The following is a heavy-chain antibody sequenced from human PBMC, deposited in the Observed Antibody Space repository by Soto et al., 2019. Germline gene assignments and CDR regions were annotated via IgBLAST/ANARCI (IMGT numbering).Heavy chain of an antibody. CDR1: GYTFTGYY. J-gene: IGHJ5*02. CDR3: ARAAYYDFWSGNWFDP. D-gene: IGHD3-3*01. Sequence: ASVKVSCKASGYTFTGYYMHWVRQAPGQGLEWMGWINPNSGGTNYAQKFQGWVTMTRDTSISTAYMELSRLRSDDTAVYYCARAAYYDFWSGNWFDPWGQGTLVTVPQ. CDR2: INPNSGGT. V-gene: IGHV1-2*04.